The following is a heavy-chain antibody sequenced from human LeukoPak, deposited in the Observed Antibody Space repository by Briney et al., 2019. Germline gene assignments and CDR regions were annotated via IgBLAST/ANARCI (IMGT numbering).Heavy chain of an antibody. Sequence: PGGSLRLSCAASGFTFSSYAMSWVRQAPGKGLEWVSAISGSGGSTYYADSVKGRFTISRDNSKNTLYLQMNSPRAEDTAVYYCAKATRPFTIFGVVIGGYWGQGTLVTVSS. CDR3: AKATRPFTIFGVVIGGY. CDR1: GFTFSSYA. J-gene: IGHJ4*02. CDR2: ISGSGGST. V-gene: IGHV3-23*01. D-gene: IGHD3-3*01.